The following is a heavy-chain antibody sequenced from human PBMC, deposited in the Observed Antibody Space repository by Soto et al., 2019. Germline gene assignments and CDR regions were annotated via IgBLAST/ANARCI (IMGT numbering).Heavy chain of an antibody. CDR3: ARHQAGYCGGDCYSYFDS. CDR2: FLYNGVT. V-gene: IGHV4-61*05. CDR1: GGSISSSTYY. J-gene: IGHJ4*03. D-gene: IGHD2-21*02. Sequence: PSETLSLTCTVSGGSISSSTYYWGWMRQPPGKGLEWIGVFLYNGVTNYSPFLESRVSISVDTSKHQLSLKLSSVTAADTAVYYCARHQAGYCGGDCYSYFDSWGQGTVVTVPS.